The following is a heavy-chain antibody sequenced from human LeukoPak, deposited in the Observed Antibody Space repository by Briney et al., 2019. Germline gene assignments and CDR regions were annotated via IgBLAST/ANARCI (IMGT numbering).Heavy chain of an antibody. Sequence: ASVKVSCKASGYTFTGYYMHWVRQAPGQGLEWMGWINPNSGNTGYAQKFQGRVTMTRNTSISTAYMELSSLRSEDTAVYYCARGGDYDSSGSDYWGQGTLVTVSS. J-gene: IGHJ4*02. D-gene: IGHD3-22*01. V-gene: IGHV1-8*02. CDR2: INPNSGNT. CDR3: ARGGDYDSSGSDY. CDR1: GYTFTGYY.